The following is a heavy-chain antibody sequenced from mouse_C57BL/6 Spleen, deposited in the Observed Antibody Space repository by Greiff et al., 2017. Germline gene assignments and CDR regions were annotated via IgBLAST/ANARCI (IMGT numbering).Heavy chain of an antibody. CDR2: IHPNSGST. Sequence: VQLQQPGAELVKPGASVKLSCKASGYTFTSYWMHWVKQRPGRGLEWIGMIHPNSGSTNYNEKFKSKATLTVDKSSSTAYMQLISLTSEDSAVYDCARRSIDVYAMDYWGQGTSVTVSS. CDR3: ARRSIDVYAMDY. D-gene: IGHD2-12*01. V-gene: IGHV1-64*01. CDR1: GYTFTSYW. J-gene: IGHJ4*01.